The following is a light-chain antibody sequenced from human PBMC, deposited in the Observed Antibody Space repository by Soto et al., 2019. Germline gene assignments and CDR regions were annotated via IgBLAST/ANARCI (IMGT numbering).Light chain of an antibody. Sequence: QAVVTQEPSLTVSPRGTVTLPFGSSTGPVTNGHFPYWFQQKPGQAPRPLIYDTDNKHSWTPARFSASLLGDKAALTLSGALPEDEADYYCLLSYTGRLYVFGPGTKLTVL. J-gene: IGLJ1*01. CDR1: TGPVTNGHF. CDR3: LLSYTGRLYV. V-gene: IGLV7-46*01. CDR2: DTD.